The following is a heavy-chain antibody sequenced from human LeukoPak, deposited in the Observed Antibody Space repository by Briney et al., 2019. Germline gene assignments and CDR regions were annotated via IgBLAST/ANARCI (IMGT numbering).Heavy chain of an antibody. V-gene: IGHV4-59*01. CDR1: GGSISSYY. D-gene: IGHD6-19*01. CDR2: IYYSGST. CDR3: VCGGWTSFDY. J-gene: IGHJ4*02. Sequence: PSETLSLTCTVSGGSISSYYWSWIRQPPGKGLEWIGYIYYSGSTNYNPSLKSRVTISVDTSKNQFSLKLSSVTAADTAVYYCVCGGWTSFDYWGQGTLVTVS.